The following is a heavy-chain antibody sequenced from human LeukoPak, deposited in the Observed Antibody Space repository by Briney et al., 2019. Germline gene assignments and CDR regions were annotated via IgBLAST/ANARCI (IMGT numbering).Heavy chain of an antibody. CDR3: ARDSYGSGSYGIYYYYMDV. CDR2: IYYSGST. Sequence: PSETLSLTCTVSGGSISSSSYYWGWIRQPPGKGLEWIGSIYYSGSTNYNPSLKSRVTMSVDTSKNQFSLKLSSVTAADTAVYYCARDSYGSGSYGIYYYYMDVWGKGTTVTISS. D-gene: IGHD3-10*01. J-gene: IGHJ6*03. CDR1: GGSISSSSYY. V-gene: IGHV4-39*07.